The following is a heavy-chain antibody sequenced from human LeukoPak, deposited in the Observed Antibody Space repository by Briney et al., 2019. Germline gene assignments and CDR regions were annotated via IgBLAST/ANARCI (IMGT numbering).Heavy chain of an antibody. CDR1: GYTFTSYG. D-gene: IGHD2-15*01. CDR2: INPSGGST. V-gene: IGHV1-46*01. CDR3: ARVGGSCADGFDP. Sequence: ASVKVSCKASGYTFTSYGISWVRQAPGQGLEWMGIINPSGGSTSYAQKFQGRVTMTRDTSTSTVYMEQSSLRSEDTAVYYCARVGGSCADGFDPWGQGTLVTVSS. J-gene: IGHJ5*02.